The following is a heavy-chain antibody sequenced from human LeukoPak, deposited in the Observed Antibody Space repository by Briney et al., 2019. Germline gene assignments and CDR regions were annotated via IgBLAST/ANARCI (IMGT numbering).Heavy chain of an antibody. CDR1: GFTFSSYT. D-gene: IGHD1-26*01. J-gene: IGHJ4*02. Sequence: GGSLRLSCAASGFTFSSYTMNWVRQAPGKGLEWVSYITGSSSTIYYADSVKGRFTISRDNARNSLFLQMNSLGAEDTSVYYCVANSGSYQVFDYWGQGTLVTVSS. CDR2: ITGSSSTI. V-gene: IGHV3-48*04. CDR3: VANSGSYQVFDY.